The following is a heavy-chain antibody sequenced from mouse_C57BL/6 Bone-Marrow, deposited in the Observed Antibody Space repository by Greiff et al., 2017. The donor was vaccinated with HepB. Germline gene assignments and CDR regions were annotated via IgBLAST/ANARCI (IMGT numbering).Heavy chain of an antibody. Sequence: EVKLQESGPGLVKPSQSLSLTCSVTGYSITSGYYWNWIRQFPGNKLEWMGYISYDGSNNYNPSLKNRISITRDTSKNQFFLKLNSVTTEDTATYYCARLWDRYFDYWGQGTTLTVSS. J-gene: IGHJ2*01. CDR2: ISYDGSN. V-gene: IGHV3-6*01. CDR3: ARLWDRYFDY. CDR1: GYSITSGYY. D-gene: IGHD3-3*01.